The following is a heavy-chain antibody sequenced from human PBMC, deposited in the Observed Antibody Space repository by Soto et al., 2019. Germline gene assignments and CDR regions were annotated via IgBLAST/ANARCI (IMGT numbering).Heavy chain of an antibody. J-gene: IGHJ3*02. D-gene: IGHD2-15*01. CDR2: IYYSGST. Sequence: SETLSLTCTVSGGSISSSSYYWGWIRQPPGKGLEWIGSIYYSGSTYYNPSLKSRVTISVDTSKNQFSLKLSSVTAADTAVYYCARPRDCSGGSCGVPKRRNAFDIWGQGTMVTVSS. CDR1: GGSISSSSYY. V-gene: IGHV4-39*01. CDR3: ARPRDCSGGSCGVPKRRNAFDI.